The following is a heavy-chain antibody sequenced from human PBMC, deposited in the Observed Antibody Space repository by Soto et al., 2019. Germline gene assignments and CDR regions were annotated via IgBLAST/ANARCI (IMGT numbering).Heavy chain of an antibody. D-gene: IGHD2-8*01. V-gene: IGHV1-2*02. CDR3: ARVSVYVPE. J-gene: IGHJ4*02. Sequence: ASVKVSCKTSGPTFIAYYIHWVRQAPGQGLEWMGWIDPKSGGTTYEQKFLGRVTMTRDTSINTAYMDLNRLTSDDTAVYYCARVSVYVPEWGQGTLVTVSS. CDR2: IDPKSGGT. CDR1: GPTFIAYY.